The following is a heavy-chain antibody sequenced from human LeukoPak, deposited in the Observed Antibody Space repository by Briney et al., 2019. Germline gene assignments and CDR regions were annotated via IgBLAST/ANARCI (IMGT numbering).Heavy chain of an antibody. CDR3: ARQGAIPGRPGAFDI. Sequence: GESLKISCKGSGYNFTTYWIAWVRQMPGKGLEWMGIINPGDSDFRYSPSFQGQVTISADKSITTAYLQWSSLKASDTAMYNCARQGAIPGRPGAFDIWGQGTRVTVSS. CDR2: INPGDSDF. V-gene: IGHV5-51*01. J-gene: IGHJ3*02. CDR1: GYNFTTYW. D-gene: IGHD2-2*01.